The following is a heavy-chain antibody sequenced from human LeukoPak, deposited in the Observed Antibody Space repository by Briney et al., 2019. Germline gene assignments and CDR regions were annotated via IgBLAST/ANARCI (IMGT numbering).Heavy chain of an antibody. D-gene: IGHD1-14*01. V-gene: IGHV1-2*02. CDR3: ARLYRYWFDP. CDR1: GYIFTHYY. Sequence: ASMKVSCKPSGYIFTHYYIQWVRQAPGQGLEWMGWINPNSGGTNYAQKFQGRVTMTRDTSISTAYMELSRLRSDDTAVYYCARLYRYWFDPWGQGTLVTVSS. CDR2: INPNSGGT. J-gene: IGHJ5*02.